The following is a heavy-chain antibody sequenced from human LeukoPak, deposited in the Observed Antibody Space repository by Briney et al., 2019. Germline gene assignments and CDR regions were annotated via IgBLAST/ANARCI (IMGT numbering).Heavy chain of an antibody. J-gene: IGHJ2*01. CDR1: GFTFSSYS. D-gene: IGHD4-23*01. CDR2: ISSSSSYI. Sequence: GGSLRLSCAASGFTFSSYSMNWVRQAPGKGLEWVSSISSSSSYIYYADSEKGRFTISRDNAKNSLYLQMNSLRAEDTAVYYCARERLRWYPKTYCYFGLWGRGTLVTVSS. CDR3: ARERLRWYPKTYCYFGL. V-gene: IGHV3-21*01.